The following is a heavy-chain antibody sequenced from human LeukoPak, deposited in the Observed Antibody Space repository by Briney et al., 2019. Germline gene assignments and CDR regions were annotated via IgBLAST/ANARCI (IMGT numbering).Heavy chain of an antibody. V-gene: IGHV1-69*05. CDR3: ARGSRYVDYYYYYYMDV. CDR1: GGTFSSYA. J-gene: IGHJ6*03. Sequence: SVKVSCKASGGTFSSYAISWVRQAPGQGLEWMGGIIPIFGTANFAQKFQGRVTITTDESTSTAYMELSSLRSEDTAVYYCARGSRYVDYYYYYYMDVWGKGTTVTVSS. D-gene: IGHD3-16*01. CDR2: IIPIFGTA.